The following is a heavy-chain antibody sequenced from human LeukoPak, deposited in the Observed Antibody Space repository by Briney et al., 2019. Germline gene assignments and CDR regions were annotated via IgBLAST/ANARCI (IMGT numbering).Heavy chain of an antibody. CDR1: GFTFSDSW. D-gene: IGHD3-3*02. Sequence: KTGGSLRLSCAASGFTFSDSWMSWVRQAPGKGLEWVGRIKNGGTTNYAAPVKGRFTISRDDSQSTLYLHMNSLKTEDTAVYYCATDVPFFPASLDSWGQGTLVTVSS. V-gene: IGHV3-15*01. CDR3: ATDVPFFPASLDS. CDR2: IKNGGTT. J-gene: IGHJ4*02.